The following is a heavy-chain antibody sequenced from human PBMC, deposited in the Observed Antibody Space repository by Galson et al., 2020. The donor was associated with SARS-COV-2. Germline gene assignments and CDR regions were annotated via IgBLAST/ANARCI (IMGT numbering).Heavy chain of an antibody. CDR1: GFTFSSSY. Sequence: LSLTCAASGFTFSSSYMSSVRQAPGKGLEWVSSISSTSSYTYYADSVKGRFTVSRDTATRSLFLQVNSLRVEDTAVYYSARDMHCPSGVCRFYGLDVWGQGATVTVSS. CDR3: ARDMHCPSGVCRFYGLDV. V-gene: IGHV3-21*01. J-gene: IGHJ6*02. CDR2: ISSTSSYT. D-gene: IGHD2-8*01.